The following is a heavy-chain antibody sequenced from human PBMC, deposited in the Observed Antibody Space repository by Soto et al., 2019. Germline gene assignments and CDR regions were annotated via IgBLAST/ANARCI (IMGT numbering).Heavy chain of an antibody. Sequence: EVQLVESGGGLVQPGRSLRLSCAASGFTFADYAMHWVRQAPGKGLEWVSGISWNSGNIDYADSVKGRFTISRDNAKNSLYLQMNSLRPEDIALYYCAKGVGWSGYSYYYGMDVWGPGTTVTVSS. D-gene: IGHD3-3*01. CDR2: ISWNSGNI. CDR3: AKGVGWSGYSYYYGMDV. CDR1: GFTFADYA. J-gene: IGHJ6*02. V-gene: IGHV3-9*03.